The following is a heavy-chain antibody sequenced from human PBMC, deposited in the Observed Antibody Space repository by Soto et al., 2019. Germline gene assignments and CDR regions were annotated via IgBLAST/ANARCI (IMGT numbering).Heavy chain of an antibody. CDR1: GFTFSSCA. Sequence: PGGSLRLSCAASGFTFSSCAMGWVRQAPGKGLEWVSDIIDSGGSTYYADSVKGRFTISRDNSKSTLYLQMNSLRAEDTAVYFCAKTRPRATIFGVVINGFDHRGQGTLVPGSS. V-gene: IGHV3-23*01. D-gene: IGHD3-3*01. CDR3: AKTRPRATIFGVVINGFDH. CDR2: IIDSGGST. J-gene: IGHJ5*02.